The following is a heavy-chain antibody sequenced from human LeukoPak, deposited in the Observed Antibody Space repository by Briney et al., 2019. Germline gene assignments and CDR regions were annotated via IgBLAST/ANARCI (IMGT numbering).Heavy chain of an antibody. CDR2: INHRGIT. J-gene: IGHJ6*03. D-gene: IGHD3-22*01. CDR1: GGSFSGYY. Sequence: SETLSLTCAVYGGSFSGYYWNWIRQPPGKGLEWIGEINHRGITNYNPSLKSRVTISVDTSKNQFSLKLTSVTAADTAVYYCARVNSGVVVITDDYYYYMDVWGKGTTVTVSS. V-gene: IGHV4-34*01. CDR3: ARVNSGVVVITDDYYYYMDV.